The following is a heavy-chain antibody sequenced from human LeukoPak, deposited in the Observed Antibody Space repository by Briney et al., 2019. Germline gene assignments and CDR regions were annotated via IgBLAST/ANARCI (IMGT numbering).Heavy chain of an antibody. CDR2: IYYSGST. CDR3: ASGSYYYGSGSYLISVWFDP. D-gene: IGHD3-10*01. CDR1: GGSISSSSYY. V-gene: IGHV4-39*07. J-gene: IGHJ5*02. Sequence: PSETLSLTCTVSGGSISSSSYYWGWIRQPPGKGLEWIGSIYYSGSTYYNPSLKSRVTISVDTSKNQFSLKLSSVTAADTAVYYCASGSYYYGSGSYLISVWFDPWGQGTLVTVSS.